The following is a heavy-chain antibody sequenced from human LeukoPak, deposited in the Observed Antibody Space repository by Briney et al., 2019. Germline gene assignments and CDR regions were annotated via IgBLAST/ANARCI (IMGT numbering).Heavy chain of an antibody. Sequence: GGSLRLSCAASGFTFDDYTMHWVRQAPGKGLEWVSLISWDGGSTYYADSVKGRFTISRDNSKNSLYLQVNSLRTEDTALYYCAKDGSTLEMATTKGYFDYWGQGTLVTVSS. CDR1: GFTFDDYT. CDR2: ISWDGGST. D-gene: IGHD5-24*01. V-gene: IGHV3-43*01. CDR3: AKDGSTLEMATTKGYFDY. J-gene: IGHJ4*02.